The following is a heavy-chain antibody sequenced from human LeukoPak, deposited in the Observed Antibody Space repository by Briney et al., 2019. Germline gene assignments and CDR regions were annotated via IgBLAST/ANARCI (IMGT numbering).Heavy chain of an antibody. CDR2: IYTTSSTI. CDR3: ATSGGGEYSFDY. CDR1: GFTFSSYS. J-gene: IGHJ4*02. Sequence: GGSLRLSCAASGFTFSSYSMNWVRQAPGKGLEWVSYIYTTSSTIYYADSVQGRFTISRDNAKNSLCLQMNSLRAEDTAVYYCATSGGGEYSFDYWGQGTLVTVSS. V-gene: IGHV3-48*04. D-gene: IGHD3-16*01.